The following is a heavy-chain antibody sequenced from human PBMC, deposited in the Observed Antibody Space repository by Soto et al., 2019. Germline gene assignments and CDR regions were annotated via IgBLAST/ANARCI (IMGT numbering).Heavy chain of an antibody. CDR2: LYWDDDK. J-gene: IGHJ6*03. CDR3: AHIHGSGQLLYSYYYYMDV. V-gene: IGHV2-5*02. D-gene: IGHD3-10*01. Sequence: QITLKESGPTLVKPTQTLTLTCTFSGFSLTTSGEAVGWIRQPPRTALEWLALLYWDDDKRSSPSLKSRLTTTKDTAKNQGVITRTNMDPVDTATYYCAHIHGSGQLLYSYYYYMDVWGKGTTVTVSS. CDR1: GFSLTTSGEA.